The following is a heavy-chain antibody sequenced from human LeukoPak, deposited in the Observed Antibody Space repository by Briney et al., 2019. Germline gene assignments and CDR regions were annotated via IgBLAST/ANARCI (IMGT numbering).Heavy chain of an antibody. CDR1: GGSISSSNYY. D-gene: IGHD1-7*01. Sequence: SETLSLTCIVSGGSISSSNYYWGWIRQSPVKGLEWIGEMNQRGSMNYNPSLKSRVTISVDRSKNQFSLKLSSVTAADTAVYYCARELELRYWGQGTLVTVSS. CDR3: ARELELRY. J-gene: IGHJ4*02. V-gene: IGHV4-39*07. CDR2: MNQRGSM.